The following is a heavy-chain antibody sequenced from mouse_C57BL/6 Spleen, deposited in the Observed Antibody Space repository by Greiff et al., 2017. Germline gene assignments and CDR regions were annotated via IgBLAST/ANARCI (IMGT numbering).Heavy chain of an antibody. D-gene: IGHD1-1*01. Sequence: QVQLKQPGAELVRPGSSVKLSCKASGYTFTSYWMDWVKQRPGQGLEWIGNIYPSDSETHYNQKFKDKATLTVDKSSSTAYMQLSSLTSEDSAVYYCASTTVSFDYWGQGTTLTVSS. CDR1: GYTFTSYW. CDR3: ASTTVSFDY. CDR2: IYPSDSET. V-gene: IGHV1-61*01. J-gene: IGHJ2*01.